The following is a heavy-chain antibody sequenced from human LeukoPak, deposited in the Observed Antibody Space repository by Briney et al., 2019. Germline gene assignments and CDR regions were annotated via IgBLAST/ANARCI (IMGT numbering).Heavy chain of an antibody. CDR3: ARSTSCYMNFCYFDY. CDR2: IYSSGST. D-gene: IGHD2-2*02. V-gene: IGHV4-59*01. CDR1: GGSISNYY. J-gene: IGHJ4*02. Sequence: SETLSLTCTVSGGSISNYYWSWFRQSPGKGLAWSGYIYSSGSTNYNPSLNSRITISVDTSKNQFSLKLSSVTAADTAVYYCARSTSCYMNFCYFDYWGQGTLVTVSS.